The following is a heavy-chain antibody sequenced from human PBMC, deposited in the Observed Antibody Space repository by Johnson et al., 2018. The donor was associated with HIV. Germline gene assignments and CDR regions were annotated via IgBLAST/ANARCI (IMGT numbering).Heavy chain of an antibody. CDR3: AKERAYIRTFDI. V-gene: IGHV3-74*01. CDR1: RFTFSNAW. CDR2: IKTDGSST. Sequence: EVQLVESGGGLVKPGGSLRLSCAASRFTFSNAWMTWVRQAPGKGLEWVGRIKTDGSSTSYADSVKGRFTISRDNSKNTLYLQMNSLRAEDTAVYYCAKERAYIRTFDIWGQGTLVTVSS. J-gene: IGHJ3*02. D-gene: IGHD5-18*01.